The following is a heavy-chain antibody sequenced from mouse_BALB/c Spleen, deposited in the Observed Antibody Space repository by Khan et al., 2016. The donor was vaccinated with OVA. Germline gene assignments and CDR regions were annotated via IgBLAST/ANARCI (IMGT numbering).Heavy chain of an antibody. CDR3: TRGDPGNVDY. J-gene: IGHJ2*01. CDR1: GYTFTSYW. Sequence: QVQLQQPGAELVRPGASVKLSCKASGYTFTSYWINWVRQRPGQGPEWIGNIYPSDSYTNYNQKFKDKATLTVDKSSSTAYMQLSSPTSEDSAVFHCTRGDPGNVDYWGQGTTLTVSS. CDR2: IYPSDSYT. D-gene: IGHD2-13*01. V-gene: IGHV1-69*02.